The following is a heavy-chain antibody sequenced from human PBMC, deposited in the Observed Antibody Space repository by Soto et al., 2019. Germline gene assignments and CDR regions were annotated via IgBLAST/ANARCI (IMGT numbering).Heavy chain of an antibody. CDR1: GGTFSIYA. CDR3: ARGEIPYYYYYGMDV. J-gene: IGHJ6*02. CDR2: IIPIFGTA. D-gene: IGHD2-21*01. V-gene: IGHV1-69*13. Sequence: SVKVSCKASGGTFSIYAISCVRQSPLQGLEWVGGIIPIFGTANYAQKFQGRVTITADESTSTAYMELSSLRSEDTAVYYCARGEIPYYYYYGMDVWGQGTTVTVSS.